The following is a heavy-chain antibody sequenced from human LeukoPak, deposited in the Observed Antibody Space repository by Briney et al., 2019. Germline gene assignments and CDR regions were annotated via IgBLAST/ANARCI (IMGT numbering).Heavy chain of an antibody. CDR1: GFTFSSYW. CDR2: IKQDGSEK. Sequence: PGGSLRLSCAASGFTFSSYWMSWVRQAPGKGLEWVANIKQDGSEKYYVDSVKGRFTISRDNAKNSLYLQMNSLRAEDTAVYYCASDKNYYDSSGYYRSVDYWGQGTLVTVSS. J-gene: IGHJ4*02. V-gene: IGHV3-7*01. D-gene: IGHD3-22*01. CDR3: ASDKNYYDSSGYYRSVDY.